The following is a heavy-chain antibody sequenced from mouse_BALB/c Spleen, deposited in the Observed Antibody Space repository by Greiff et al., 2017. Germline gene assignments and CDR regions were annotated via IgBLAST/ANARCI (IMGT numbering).Heavy chain of an antibody. J-gene: IGHJ4*01. D-gene: IGHD2-4*01. V-gene: IGHV5-4*02. CDR1: GFTFSDYY. Sequence: EVKLVESGGGLVKPGGSLKLSCAASGFTFSDYYMYWVRQTPEKRLEWVATISDGGSYTYYPDSVKGRFTISRDNAKNTLYLQMSSLKSEDTAMYYCARIYYEYDYYAMDYWGQGTSVTVSS. CDR3: ARIYYEYDYYAMDY. CDR2: ISDGGSYT.